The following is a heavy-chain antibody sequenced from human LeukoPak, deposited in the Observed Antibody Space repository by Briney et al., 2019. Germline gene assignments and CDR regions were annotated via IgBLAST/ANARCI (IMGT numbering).Heavy chain of an antibody. V-gene: IGHV1-18*01. Sequence: GASVKVSCKASGYIFTNYGISWVRQAPGQGLEWMGWISGYNGNTKYAQKGQGRVTMTTDTSTSTAYMELRSLRSDDTAVYYCARDLVGGTPYYYDSSGFDYWGQGTLVTVSS. CDR1: GYIFTNYG. CDR2: ISGYNGNT. J-gene: IGHJ4*02. D-gene: IGHD3-22*01. CDR3: ARDLVGGTPYYYDSSGFDY.